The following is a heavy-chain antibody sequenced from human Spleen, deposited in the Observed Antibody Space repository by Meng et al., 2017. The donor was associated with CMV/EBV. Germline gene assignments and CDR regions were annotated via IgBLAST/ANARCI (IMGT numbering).Heavy chain of an antibody. J-gene: IGHJ5*02. CDR3: ARLGYCSSTSCYLDRWFDP. V-gene: IGHV5-51*01. CDR2: IYPGDSDT. D-gene: IGHD2-2*03. Sequence: FTSYWIGWVRQMPGKGLEWMGIIYPGDSDTRYSPSCQGKVTISADKSISTAYLQWSSLKASDTAMYYCARLGYCSSTSCYLDRWFDPWGQGTLVTVSS. CDR1: FTSYW.